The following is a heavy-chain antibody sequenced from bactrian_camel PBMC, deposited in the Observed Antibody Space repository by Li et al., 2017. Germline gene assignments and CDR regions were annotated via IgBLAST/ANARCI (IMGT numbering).Heavy chain of an antibody. D-gene: IGHD5*01. J-gene: IGHJ4*01. CDR1: GFTFSSYD. V-gene: IGHV3S40*01. CDR2: INSGGGST. CDR3: ARGSQ. Sequence: QLVESGGGFVQPGGSLRLSCAASGFTFSSYDMSWVRQAPGKGLEWVSAINSGGGSTYYADSVKGRFTISRDNAKNTLYLQMNSLKTEDTAVYYCARGSQWGQGTQVTVS.